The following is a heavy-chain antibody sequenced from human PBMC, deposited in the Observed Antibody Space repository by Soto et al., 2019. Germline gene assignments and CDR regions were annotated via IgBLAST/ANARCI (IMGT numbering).Heavy chain of an antibody. CDR3: ARQGYYGSGSYYKFRWFDP. CDR2: IYYSGST. Sequence: SETLSLTCTVSGCSISSGSYYWGWIRQPPGKGLEWIASIYYSGSTYYNPSLKSRVTIFVDTSKNQFSLKLSSVTAADTALYYCARQGYYGSGSYYKFRWFDPWGQGTLVTVS. D-gene: IGHD3-10*01. J-gene: IGHJ5*02. CDR1: GCSISSGSYY. V-gene: IGHV4-39*01.